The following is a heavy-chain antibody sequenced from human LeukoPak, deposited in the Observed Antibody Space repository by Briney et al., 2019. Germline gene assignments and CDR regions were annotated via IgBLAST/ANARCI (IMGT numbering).Heavy chain of an antibody. CDR1: GFTFSDYY. J-gene: IGHJ3*02. V-gene: IGHV3-11*04. CDR3: ARAFPYYYDSSGYYVPYDAFDI. CDR2: ISSSGSTI. D-gene: IGHD3-22*01. Sequence: SGGSLRLPCAASGFTFSDYYMSWIRQAPGKGLEWVSYISSSGSTIYYADSVKGRFTISRDNAKNSLYLQMNSLRAEDTAVYYCARAFPYYYDSSGYYVPYDAFDIWGQGTMVTVSS.